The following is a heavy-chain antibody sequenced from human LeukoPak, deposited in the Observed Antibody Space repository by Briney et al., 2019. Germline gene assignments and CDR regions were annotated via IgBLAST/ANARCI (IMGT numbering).Heavy chain of an antibody. Sequence: SETLSLTCTVSGGSISSYYWSWIRQPAGKGLEWIGRIYTSGRTNYNPSLKSRVTISVDTYKNQFYMRLKSMTAADKAVYYCGRHAVRPTRELLIPWYFDLWGRGTLVPVSS. CDR1: GGSISSYY. D-gene: IGHD1-7*01. CDR3: GRHAVRPTRELLIPWYFDL. CDR2: IYTSGRT. J-gene: IGHJ2*01. V-gene: IGHV4-4*07.